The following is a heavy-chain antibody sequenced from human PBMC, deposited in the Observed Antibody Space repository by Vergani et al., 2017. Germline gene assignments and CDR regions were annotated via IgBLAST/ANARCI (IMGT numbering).Heavy chain of an antibody. CDR1: GYSISRGYY. Sequence: QVQLQESGPGLVKPSETLSLTCSVSGYSISRGYYWGWIRQPPGKGLEWIATVFHSGSAYYNPSPRRRVTISVETSKNQFSLRLTALTAADTAVYYCARGALWWLRQIDSWGQGTLVTVSS. J-gene: IGHJ4*02. CDR3: ARGALWWLRQIDS. V-gene: IGHV4-38-2*02. D-gene: IGHD2-21*01. CDR2: VFHSGSA.